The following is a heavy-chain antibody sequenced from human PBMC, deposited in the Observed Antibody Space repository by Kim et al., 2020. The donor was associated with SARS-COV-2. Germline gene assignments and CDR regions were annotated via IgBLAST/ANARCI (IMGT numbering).Heavy chain of an antibody. Sequence: ASVKVSCKVSGYTLIELSMHWVRQAPGKGLEWMGGFDPEDGETIYAQKFQGRVTMTEDTSTDTAYMELSSLRSEDTAVYYCATAPSIVASGWFDPWGQGTLVTVSS. CDR3: ATAPSIVASGWFDP. J-gene: IGHJ5*02. CDR1: GYTLIELS. D-gene: IGHD1-26*01. CDR2: FDPEDGET. V-gene: IGHV1-24*01.